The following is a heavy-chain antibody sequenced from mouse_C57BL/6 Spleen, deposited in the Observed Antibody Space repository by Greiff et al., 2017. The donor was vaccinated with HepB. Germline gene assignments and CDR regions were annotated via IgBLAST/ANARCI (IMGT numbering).Heavy chain of an antibody. Sequence: QVQLQQSGAELAKPGASVKLSCKASGYTFTSYWMHWVKQRPGQGLEWIGYINPSSGYTKYNQKFKVKATLTADKSSSTAYMQLSSLTYEDSAVYYCARGLNGSSPIDYWGQGTTLTVSS. CDR1: GYTFTSYW. CDR2: INPSSGYT. CDR3: ARGLNGSSPIDY. J-gene: IGHJ2*01. D-gene: IGHD1-1*01. V-gene: IGHV1-7*01.